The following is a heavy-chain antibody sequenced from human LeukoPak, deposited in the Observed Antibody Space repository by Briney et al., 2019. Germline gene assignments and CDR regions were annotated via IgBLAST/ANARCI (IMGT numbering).Heavy chain of an antibody. CDR3: ARSDSSGWYGEYYYYMDV. V-gene: IGHV3-7*01. D-gene: IGHD6-19*01. CDR1: GFTFSSHW. J-gene: IGHJ6*03. CDR2: IKHDGSEK. Sequence: GGSLRLSCAASGFTFSSHWMSRVRQAPGKGLEWVANIKHDGSEKDYVDSVEGRFTISRDNVKNSLYLQMDSLRAEDTAVYYCARSDSSGWYGEYYYYMDVWGKGTTVTVSS.